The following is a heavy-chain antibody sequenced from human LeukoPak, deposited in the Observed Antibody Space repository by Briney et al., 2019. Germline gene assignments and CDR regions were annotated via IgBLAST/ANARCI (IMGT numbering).Heavy chain of an antibody. CDR1: GFTFSSYW. Sequence: GASLRLSCAASGFTFSSYWMHWVRQAPGKGLVWVSRINSDGSSTSYADSVKGRFTISRDNAKNTLYLQMNSLRAEDTAVYYCARDRGSSNSLKLIWYFDLWGRGTLVNVSS. CDR2: INSDGSST. J-gene: IGHJ2*01. D-gene: IGHD6-13*01. V-gene: IGHV3-74*01. CDR3: ARDRGSSNSLKLIWYFDL.